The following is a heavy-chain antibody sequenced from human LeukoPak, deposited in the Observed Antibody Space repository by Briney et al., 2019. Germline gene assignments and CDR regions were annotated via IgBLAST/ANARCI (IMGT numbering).Heavy chain of an antibody. CDR3: ARDLYDILTGYTD. V-gene: IGHV1-2*02. J-gene: IGHJ4*02. Sequence: ASVKVSCKASGYTFTGYYMHWVRQAPGQGLEWMGWINPNSGGTNYAQKFQGRVAMTRDTSISTAYMELSRLRSDDTAVYYCARDLYDILTGYTDWGQRTLVTVSS. CDR2: INPNSGGT. CDR1: GYTFTGYY. D-gene: IGHD3-9*01.